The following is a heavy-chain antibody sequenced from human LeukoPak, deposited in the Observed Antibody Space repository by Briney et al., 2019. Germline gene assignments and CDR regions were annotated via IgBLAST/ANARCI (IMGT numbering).Heavy chain of an antibody. CDR1: GGPIISHY. J-gene: IGHJ4*02. V-gene: IGHV4-59*11. CDR2: IYYSGST. Sequence: SGALFLTCTVSGGPIISHYWSWIRQPPGEGLEWIGYIYYSGSTNYNPSLKSRVTISVDTSKNQFSLKLSSVTAADTAVYYCARESGSSSWYTLWGQGTLVTVSS. D-gene: IGHD6-13*01. CDR3: ARESGSSSWYTL.